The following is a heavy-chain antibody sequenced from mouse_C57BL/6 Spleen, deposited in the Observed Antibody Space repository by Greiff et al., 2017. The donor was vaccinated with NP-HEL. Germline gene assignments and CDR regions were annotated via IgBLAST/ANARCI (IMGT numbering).Heavy chain of an antibody. CDR2: INPNYGTT. CDR1: GYSFTDYN. D-gene: IGHD1-1*01. CDR3: ARDTTVVYYYAMDY. Sequence: VQLKESGPELVKPGASVKISCKASGYSFTDYNMNWVKQSNGKSLEWIGVINPNYGTTSYNQKFKGKATLTVDQSSSTAYMQLNSLTSEDSAVYYCARDTTVVYYYAMDYWGQGTSVTVSS. J-gene: IGHJ4*01. V-gene: IGHV1-39*01.